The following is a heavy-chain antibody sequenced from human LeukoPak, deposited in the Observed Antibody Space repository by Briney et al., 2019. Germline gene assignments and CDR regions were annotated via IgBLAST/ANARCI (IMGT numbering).Heavy chain of an antibody. CDR1: GGSFSGYY. CDR2: INHSGST. CDR3: ARGGFWSGPNDD. D-gene: IGHD3-3*01. V-gene: IGHV4-34*01. Sequence: PSETLSLTCAVYGGSFSGYYWSWIRQPPGKGLEWIGEINHSGSTNYNPSLKSRVTISVDMSKNQFSLKLSSVTAADTAVYYCARGGFWSGPNDDWGQGTLVTVSS. J-gene: IGHJ4*02.